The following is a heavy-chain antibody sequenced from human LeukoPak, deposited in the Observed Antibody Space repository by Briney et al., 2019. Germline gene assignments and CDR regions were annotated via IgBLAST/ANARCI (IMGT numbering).Heavy chain of an antibody. Sequence: ASVKVSCKASGYTFTGQYMHWVRQAPGQGLEWMGWINPNSGATDYVQKFQGRVALTRDTSISTVYMELNSLRYDDTAVYYCARDRRVRGTTTRWFDPWAREPWSPSPQ. CDR3: ARDRRVRGTTTRWFDP. CDR2: INPNSGAT. V-gene: IGHV1-2*02. D-gene: IGHD3-10*01. CDR1: GYTFTGQY. J-gene: IGHJ5*02.